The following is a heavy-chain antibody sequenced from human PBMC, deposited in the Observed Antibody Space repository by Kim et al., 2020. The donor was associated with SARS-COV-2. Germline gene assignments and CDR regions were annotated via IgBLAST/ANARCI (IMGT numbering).Heavy chain of an antibody. V-gene: IGHV3-23*01. D-gene: IGHD3-22*01. CDR2: ISGSGGST. CDR3: AKAYYYDSSGYYSLVDY. J-gene: IGHJ4*02. Sequence: GGSLRLSCAASGFTFSSYAMSWVRQAPGKGLEWVSAISGSGGSTYYADSVKGRFTISRDNSKNTLYLQMNSLRAEDTAVYYCAKAYYYDSSGYYSLVDYWGQGTLVTVSS. CDR1: GFTFSSYA.